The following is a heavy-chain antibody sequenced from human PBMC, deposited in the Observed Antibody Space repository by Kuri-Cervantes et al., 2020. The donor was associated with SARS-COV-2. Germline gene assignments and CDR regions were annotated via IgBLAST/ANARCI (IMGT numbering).Heavy chain of an antibody. CDR1: GYTFTGYY. J-gene: IGHJ3*02. D-gene: IGHD3-22*01. CDR3: ARSTSFRRLVVISTGGAFDI. V-gene: IGHV1-2*04. Sequence: ASVKVSCKASGYTFTGYYMHWVRQATGHGLEWMGWINPNSGGTKYVQKFQGWVTMTRDTSISTVYMELSRLRSDDTAVYSCARSTSFRRLVVISTGGAFDIWGQGTMVTVSS. CDR2: INPNSGGT.